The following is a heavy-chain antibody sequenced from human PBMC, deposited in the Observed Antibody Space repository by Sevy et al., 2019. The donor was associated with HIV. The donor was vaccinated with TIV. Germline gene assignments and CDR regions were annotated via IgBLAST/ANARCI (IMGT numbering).Heavy chain of an antibody. D-gene: IGHD3-16*02. V-gene: IGHV3-30-3*01. J-gene: IGHJ4*02. CDR1: GFTFSSYA. Sequence: GGSLRLSCAASGFTFSSYAMHWVRQAPGKGLEWVAVISYDGSNKYYADSVKGRFTISRDNSKNTLYLQMNSLRAEDTAVYYCATGESSGFDYWGQGTLVTVSS. CDR3: ATGESSGFDY. CDR2: ISYDGSNK.